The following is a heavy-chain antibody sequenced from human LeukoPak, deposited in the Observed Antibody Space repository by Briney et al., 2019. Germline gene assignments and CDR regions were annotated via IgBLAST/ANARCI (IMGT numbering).Heavy chain of an antibody. CDR1: GDSISTYY. J-gene: IGHJ4*02. CDR3: VARYFSSAKYYFDY. V-gene: IGHV4-59*01. D-gene: IGHD2-2*01. CDR2: IYYSGST. Sequence: SETLSLTCAVSGDSISTYYWTWIRQPPGKGLEWIGDIYYSGSTNYNPSLKSRVTMSVDTSKNQFPLNLRSVTAADTALYYCVARYFSSAKYYFDYWGQGTLVSVSS.